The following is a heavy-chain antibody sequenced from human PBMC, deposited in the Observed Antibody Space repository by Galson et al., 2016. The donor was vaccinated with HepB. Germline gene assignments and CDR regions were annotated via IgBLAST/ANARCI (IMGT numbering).Heavy chain of an antibody. J-gene: IGHJ6*02. CDR1: GFTFNNAW. CDR2: IKSKTEGGTT. Sequence: SLRLSCAASGFTFNNAWMNWVRQAPGKGLEWVGRIKSKTEGGTTDYAAPVKGRFTISRDDSINTLYLQMNSLKTEDTAVYYCTTVIVGVVPAAILKYYYGMDVWGQGTTVTVSS. V-gene: IGHV3-15*07. D-gene: IGHD2-2*01. CDR3: TTVIVGVVPAAILKYYYGMDV.